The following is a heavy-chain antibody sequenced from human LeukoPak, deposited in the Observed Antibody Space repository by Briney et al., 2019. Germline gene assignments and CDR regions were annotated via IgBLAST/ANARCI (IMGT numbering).Heavy chain of an antibody. J-gene: IGHJ4*02. V-gene: IGHV3-23*01. CDR3: ARDLRRDGYNLGY. Sequence: GGSLRLSCAASGFTFSSYAMSWVRQAPGKGLEWVSAISGSGGSTYYADSVKGRFTISRDNSKNTLYLQMNSLRAEDTAVYYCARDLRRDGYNLGYWGQGTLVTVSS. CDR2: ISGSGGST. CDR1: GFTFSSYA. D-gene: IGHD5-24*01.